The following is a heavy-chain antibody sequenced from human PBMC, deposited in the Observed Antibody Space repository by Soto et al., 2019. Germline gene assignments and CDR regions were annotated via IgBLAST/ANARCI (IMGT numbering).Heavy chain of an antibody. CDR3: ARESVLFLKYSGVKNYYFDY. V-gene: IGHV3-7*01. CDR2: IKQDGSEK. J-gene: IGHJ4*02. CDR1: GFTFSSYW. Sequence: GGSLRLSCAASGFTFSSYWMSWVRQAPGKGLEWVANIKQDGSEKYYVDSVKGRFTISRDNAKNSLYLQMNSLRAEDTAVYYCARESVLFLKYSGVKNYYFDYWGQGTLVTVSS. D-gene: IGHD3-10*01.